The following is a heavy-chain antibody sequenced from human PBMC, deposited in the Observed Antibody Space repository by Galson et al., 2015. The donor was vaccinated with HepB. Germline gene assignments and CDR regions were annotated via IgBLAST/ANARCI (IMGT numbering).Heavy chain of an antibody. CDR3: SKDQYYYGSGYDDAFDI. D-gene: IGHD3-10*01. Sequence: SLRLSCAASGFTLSSYAMSWVRQAPGKGLDWVSTISSSAGSTYYADSVKGRFTISRDNSKNTLYLQMNSLRAEDTAVYYCSKDQYYYGSGYDDAFDIWGQGTMVTVSS. J-gene: IGHJ3*02. V-gene: IGHV3-23*01. CDR2: ISSSAGST. CDR1: GFTLSSYA.